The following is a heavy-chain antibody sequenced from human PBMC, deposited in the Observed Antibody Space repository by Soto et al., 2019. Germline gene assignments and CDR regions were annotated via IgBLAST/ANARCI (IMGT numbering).Heavy chain of an antibody. V-gene: IGHV3-23*01. Sequence: EVQLLESGGGLVQPGGSLRLSCAASGFSFSNYAMSWVRQAPGKGLEWVSAISASGGSTYYADSVRGRFTISRDNSKNTLNLQMNSLRAEDTAVYYCAKEMYSSGAYYFYFGMDVWGQATTVTVSS. D-gene: IGHD6-25*01. J-gene: IGHJ6*02. CDR2: ISASGGST. CDR1: GFSFSNYA. CDR3: AKEMYSSGAYYFYFGMDV.